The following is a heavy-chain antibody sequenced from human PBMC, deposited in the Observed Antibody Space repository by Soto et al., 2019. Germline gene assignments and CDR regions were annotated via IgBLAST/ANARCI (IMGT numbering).Heavy chain of an antibody. V-gene: IGHV1-69*13. CDR3: ARGSLTIFGVVTYYGMDV. CDR2: IIPISGTA. J-gene: IGHJ6*02. D-gene: IGHD3-3*01. CDR1: GGTFSTHA. Sequence: SVKVSCKASGGTFSTHAIIWVRQAPGHGLEWMGGIIPISGTANYAQKFQGRVTITADESTSTAYMELSSLRSEDTAVYYCARGSLTIFGVVTYYGMDVWGQGTTVTVSS.